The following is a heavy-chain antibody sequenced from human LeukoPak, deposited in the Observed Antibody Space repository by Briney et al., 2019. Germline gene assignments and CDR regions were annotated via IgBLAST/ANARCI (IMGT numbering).Heavy chain of an antibody. Sequence: GGSLRLSCAASGFPFSDYYMSWIRQAPGKGLAWVSYISNSDSYTNYADSVRGRFTISRDNAKNSLYLQMNSLRAEDTAVYYCTRDRLFSEETTMINIDSWGQGTLVTVSS. CDR1: GFPFSDYY. D-gene: IGHD5-18*01. CDR3: TRDRLFSEETTMINIDS. V-gene: IGHV3-11*06. J-gene: IGHJ4*02. CDR2: ISNSDSYT.